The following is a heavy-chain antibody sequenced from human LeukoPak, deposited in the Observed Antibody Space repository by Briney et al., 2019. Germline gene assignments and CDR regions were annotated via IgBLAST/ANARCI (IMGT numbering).Heavy chain of an antibody. CDR2: IFTCDSDN. Sequence: GESPKIPCWGSGYSFTSYCIGRGRQVPGKGLEWMGSIFTCDSDNIYSPSFQGQVTISADKSVSSAYLQWSSLKASDTAVYYCARLVFPMAKGDYWGQGTLVTVSS. CDR1: GYSFTSYC. V-gene: IGHV5-51*01. CDR3: ARLVFPMAKGDY. J-gene: IGHJ4*02. D-gene: IGHD3-10*01.